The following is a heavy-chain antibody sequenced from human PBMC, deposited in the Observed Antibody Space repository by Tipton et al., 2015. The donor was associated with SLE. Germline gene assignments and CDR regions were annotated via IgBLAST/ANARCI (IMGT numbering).Heavy chain of an antibody. D-gene: IGHD7-27*01. Sequence: TLSLTCTVSGGSISSYYWSWIRQPPGKGLEWIGYIYYSGSTNYNPPLKSRVTISVDTSKNQFSLKLSSVTAADTAVYYCARVPNWGRFDYWGQGTLVTVSS. CDR1: GGSISSYY. J-gene: IGHJ4*02. V-gene: IGHV4-59*01. CDR2: IYYSGST. CDR3: ARVPNWGRFDY.